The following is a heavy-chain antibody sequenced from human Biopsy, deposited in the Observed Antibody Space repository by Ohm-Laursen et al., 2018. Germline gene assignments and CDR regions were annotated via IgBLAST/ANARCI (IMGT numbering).Heavy chain of an antibody. V-gene: IGHV3-23*01. Sequence: GSLRLSCAASGFTFSSYAMSWVRQAPGKGLEWVSVINSSGGSTSYADSVKGRFTISRDNSRNTLYLQMNSLTAEDTAVYYCARAYPPPGRRLVVVAGDFDCWGQGTRVTVSS. CDR3: ARAYPPPGRRLVVVAGDFDC. CDR1: GFTFSSYA. D-gene: IGHD2-15*01. J-gene: IGHJ4*02. CDR2: INSSGGST.